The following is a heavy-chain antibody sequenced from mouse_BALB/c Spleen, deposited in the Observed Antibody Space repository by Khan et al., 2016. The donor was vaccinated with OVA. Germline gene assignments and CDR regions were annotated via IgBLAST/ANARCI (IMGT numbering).Heavy chain of an antibody. CDR2: IWSGGTT. V-gene: IGHV2-2*02. Sequence: QVQLKQSGPSLVQPSQSLSITCTVSGFSLTTYGVHWVRQSPGKGLEWLGVIWSGGTTDYSAAFISRLSITKDNSKSQVFFKMNSLQANDTAIYYCARNYDYDEGLAYWGQGTLVTVSA. J-gene: IGHJ3*01. CDR1: GFSLTTYG. CDR3: ARNYDYDEGLAY. D-gene: IGHD2-4*01.